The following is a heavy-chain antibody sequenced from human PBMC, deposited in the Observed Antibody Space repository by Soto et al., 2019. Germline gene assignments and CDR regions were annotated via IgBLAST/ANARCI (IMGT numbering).Heavy chain of an antibody. D-gene: IGHD6-6*01. CDR3: ANTAAPRLVDY. CDR2: IYWDDDK. Sequence: TVSGFRIPTSGGGEGRVRQPPGKALEWLALIYWDDDKRYSPSLKSRLTITKDTSKNQVVLTMTNMDPVDTATYYCANTAAPRLVDYLRQGILVTV. CDR1: GFRIPTSGGG. V-gene: IGHV2-5*02. J-gene: IGHJ4*02.